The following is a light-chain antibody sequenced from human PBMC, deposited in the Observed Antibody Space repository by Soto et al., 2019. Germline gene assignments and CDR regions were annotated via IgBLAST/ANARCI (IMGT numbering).Light chain of an antibody. J-gene: IGKJ4*01. CDR1: QSVSSY. CDR3: QQRSNWPRVT. V-gene: IGKV3-11*01. CDR2: DAS. Sequence: EIVLTQSPATLSLSPGERATLSCRASQSVSSYLAWYQQKPGRAPRLLIYDASNRATGIPARFSGSGSGTDFTLTISRLEPEDFAVYYCQQRSNWPRVTFGGGTKVEIK.